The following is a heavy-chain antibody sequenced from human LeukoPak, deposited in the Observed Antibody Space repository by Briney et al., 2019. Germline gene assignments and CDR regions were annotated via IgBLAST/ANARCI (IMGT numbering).Heavy chain of an antibody. CDR1: GFTFSDYG. D-gene: IGHD3-10*01. V-gene: IGHV3-30*18. Sequence: GGSLRLSCAASGFTFSDYGMHWVRQAPGKGLEWVALISYDGGNKFYADSVRDRFTISRDNSKNTLFLQMNSLRIEDTAVYYCAKVFEVRGARRPKDDWGHGTLVIVSS. CDR3: AKVFEVRGARRPKDD. J-gene: IGHJ4*01. CDR2: ISYDGGNK.